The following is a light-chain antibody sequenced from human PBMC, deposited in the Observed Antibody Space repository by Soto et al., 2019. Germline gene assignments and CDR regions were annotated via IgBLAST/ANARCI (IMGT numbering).Light chain of an antibody. J-gene: IGKJ4*01. Sequence: DIQLTQSPSFLSVSVGDRVTITCRARQGCSSYFAGYKQKPGKAPKLLIYPVSALKSGVPSRFGGSASGTEFTLIISSLQPADFASYYCQQLNSYRLTFGGGTTGEIQ. CDR2: PVS. V-gene: IGKV1-9*01. CDR3: QQLNSYRLT. CDR1: QGCSSY.